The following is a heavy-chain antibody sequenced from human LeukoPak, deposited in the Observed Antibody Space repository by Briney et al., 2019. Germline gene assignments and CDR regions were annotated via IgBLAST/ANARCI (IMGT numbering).Heavy chain of an antibody. CDR1: GYSISSGYY. CDR2: IYHSGTT. CDR3: ARQGGSNSPYYYYYMDV. V-gene: IGHV4-38-2*01. Sequence: PSETLSLTCAVSGYSISSGYYWGWFRQPPGKGPEWIGCIYHSGTTYYKPSLKSRVTISVDTSKNQFSLMISSVTAAGTAVYYCARQGGSNSPYYYYYMDVWGKGTTVTVSS. J-gene: IGHJ6*03. D-gene: IGHD6-13*01.